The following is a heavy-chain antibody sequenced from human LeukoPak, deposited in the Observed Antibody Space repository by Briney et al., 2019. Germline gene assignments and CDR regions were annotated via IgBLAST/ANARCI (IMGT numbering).Heavy chain of an antibody. CDR1: AGSISSGAYY. V-gene: IGHV4-61*02. CDR2: VHTGGSA. Sequence: SETLSLTCTVSAGSISSGAYYWSWIRQPAGKGLEWIGRVHTGGSANYSPSLWSRVTISLDTSQNQFSLRLTSVTAADTAIYYCARSLPYCSSSSCYSYGMDVWGQGTTATVSS. CDR3: ARSLPYCSSSSCYSYGMDV. D-gene: IGHD2-2*01. J-gene: IGHJ6*02.